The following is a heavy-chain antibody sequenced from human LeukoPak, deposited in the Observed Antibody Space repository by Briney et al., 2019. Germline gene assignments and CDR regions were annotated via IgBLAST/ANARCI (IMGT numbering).Heavy chain of an antibody. V-gene: IGHV3-23*01. CDR2: ISGGGGST. D-gene: IGHD6-13*01. J-gene: IGHJ4*02. CDR3: ARRIAAAAAPYYFDY. Sequence: GGSLRLSCAASGFTFTSYSMNWVRQAPGKGLEWVSTISGGGGSTYYADSVKGRFTISRDNAKNTLYLQMNSLRAEDTAVYYCARRIAAAAAPYYFDYWGQGTLVTVSS. CDR1: GFTFTSYS.